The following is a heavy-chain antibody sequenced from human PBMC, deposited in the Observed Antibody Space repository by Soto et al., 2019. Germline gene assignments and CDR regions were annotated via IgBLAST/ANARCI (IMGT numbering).Heavy chain of an antibody. CDR2: IIPIFGTA. D-gene: IGHD2-21*02. Sequence: QVQLVQSGAEVKKPGSSVKVSCKASGGTFSSYAISWVRQAPGQGLEWMGGIIPIFGTANYAQKFQGRVTITADESTSTAYMELSSLRSEDTAVYYCATDQNCGGDCYYWFDPWGQGTLVTVSS. CDR3: ATDQNCGGDCYYWFDP. J-gene: IGHJ5*02. CDR1: GGTFSSYA. V-gene: IGHV1-69*01.